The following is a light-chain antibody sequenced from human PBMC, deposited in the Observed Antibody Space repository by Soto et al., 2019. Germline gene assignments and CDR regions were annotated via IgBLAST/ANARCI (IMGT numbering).Light chain of an antibody. Sequence: TQSPYSLSASVGDRVTITCQASQNINNYLAWYQQKPGQAPRLLIYGASNRATGIPDRFSGSGSGTDFTLTISRLEPEDFAVYYCQQYGSSGTFGQGTKVDIK. J-gene: IGKJ1*01. V-gene: IGKV3-20*01. CDR1: QNINNY. CDR3: QQYGSSGT. CDR2: GAS.